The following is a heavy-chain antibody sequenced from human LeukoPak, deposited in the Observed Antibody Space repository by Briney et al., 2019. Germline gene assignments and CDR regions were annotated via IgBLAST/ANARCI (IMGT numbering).Heavy chain of an antibody. CDR1: GGTFSSYA. J-gene: IGHJ5*02. Sequence: SVKVSCKASGGTFSSYAISWVRQAPGQGLEWMGRIIPIFGIANYAQKFQGRVTITADKSTSTAYMELSSLRSEDTAVYYCARDSCSGGSCYGRFGFDPWGQGTLVIVSS. CDR3: ARDSCSGGSCYGRFGFDP. D-gene: IGHD2-15*01. V-gene: IGHV1-69*04. CDR2: IIPIFGIA.